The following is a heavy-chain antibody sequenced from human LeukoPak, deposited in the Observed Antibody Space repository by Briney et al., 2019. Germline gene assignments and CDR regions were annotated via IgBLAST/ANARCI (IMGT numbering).Heavy chain of an antibody. CDR3: ARGSAEASLRLNWFDP. CDR1: GGSFSGYL. D-gene: IGHD3-16*01. J-gene: IGHJ5*02. CDR2: INHSGST. Sequence: SETLYLTCTVSGGSFSGYLWSWIRQPPGKGLEWIGEINHSGSTNYNPSLKSRVTISVDTSKNQFSLKLSSVTAADTAVYYCARGSAEASLRLNWFDPWGQGTLVTVSS. V-gene: IGHV4-34*01.